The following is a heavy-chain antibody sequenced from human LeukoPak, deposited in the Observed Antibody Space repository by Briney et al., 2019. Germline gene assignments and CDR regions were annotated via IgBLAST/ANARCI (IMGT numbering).Heavy chain of an antibody. CDR3: ARDRLRGIAARGFDY. Sequence: GGSLRLSCAASGFTIDDYGMSWVRQAPWKGLAWVSGINWNGGITGYADSVQGRFTISRDNAKKSLYLQMNSLRAEDTALYYCARDRLRGIAARGFDYWGQGTLVTVSS. J-gene: IGHJ4*02. CDR2: INWNGGIT. CDR1: GFTIDDYG. V-gene: IGHV3-20*04. D-gene: IGHD6-6*01.